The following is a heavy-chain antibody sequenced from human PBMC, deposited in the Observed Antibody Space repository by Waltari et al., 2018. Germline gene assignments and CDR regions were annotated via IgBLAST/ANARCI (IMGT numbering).Heavy chain of an antibody. V-gene: IGHV4-38-2*01. CDR3: AGTSTVTYRWYVDD. J-gene: IGHJ4*02. CDR2: IYHSEST. D-gene: IGHD4-17*01. CDR1: GYSISCGSY. Sequence: QVQLQESGPGLVKPSGTMVLTCDVSGYSISCGSYCGWIAQPPGTGREGIGSIYHSESTYYNPSLNSRVTTSVDTSKIQFTPELGAVTAADTAAYYCAGTSTVTYRWYVDDWGQGTLVTVSS.